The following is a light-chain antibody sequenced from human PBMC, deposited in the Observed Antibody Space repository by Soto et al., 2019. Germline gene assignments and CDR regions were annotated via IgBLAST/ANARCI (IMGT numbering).Light chain of an antibody. J-gene: IGKJ2*01. CDR3: QQSFSRHMYT. V-gene: IGKV1-39*01. Sequence: DIQMTQAPSYLSASVGGRCMITCRASQSISTYLNCYQQKPGTPPKLLIYDASTLQSGVPSRFRGSGSGTDFTLTISNLKPEDLATFYCQQSFSRHMYTFGQGTKVDIK. CDR2: DAS. CDR1: QSISTY.